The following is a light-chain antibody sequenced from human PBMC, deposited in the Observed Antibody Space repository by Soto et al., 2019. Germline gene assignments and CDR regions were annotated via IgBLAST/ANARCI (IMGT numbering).Light chain of an antibody. CDR1: QSVRSNY. V-gene: IGKV3-20*01. Sequence: EIVLTQSPATLSMSPGERAALSCRASQSVRSNYLAWYQQKPGQAPRLLIYGASSRATGIPDRFSGSGSGTDFTLTISRLEPEDSAVYYCQQYSSSRQTFGQGTKVDIK. J-gene: IGKJ1*01. CDR3: QQYSSSRQT. CDR2: GAS.